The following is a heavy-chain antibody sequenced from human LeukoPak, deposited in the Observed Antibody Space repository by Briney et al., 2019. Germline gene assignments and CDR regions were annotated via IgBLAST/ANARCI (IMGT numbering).Heavy chain of an antibody. V-gene: IGHV4-59*01. J-gene: IGHJ6*02. CDR3: ARVLSGYDSYYYYYYGMDV. D-gene: IGHD5-12*01. CDR1: GGSISSYY. CDR2: IYYSGST. Sequence: SETLSLTCTVSGGSISSYYWSWIRQPPGKGLEWIGYIYYSGSTNYNPSLKSRVTISVDTSKNQFSLKLSSVTAADTAVYYCARVLSGYDSYYYYYYGMDVWGQGTTFTVSS.